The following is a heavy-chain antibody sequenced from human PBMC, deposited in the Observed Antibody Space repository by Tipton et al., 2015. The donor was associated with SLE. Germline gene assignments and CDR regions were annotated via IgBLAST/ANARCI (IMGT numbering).Heavy chain of an antibody. V-gene: IGHV4-34*01. CDR2: INHTGGT. J-gene: IGHJ5*02. Sequence: TLSLTCAVYGGSFSDYYWSWIRQTPGEGLEWIGEINHTGGTNYNPSLESRVTISMDTSKNQLSLKLSSVTAADTAVYYCARGGRGDGGNPFDPWGQGTLVTVSS. CDR3: ARGGRGDGGNPFDP. D-gene: IGHD4-23*01. CDR1: GGSFSDYY.